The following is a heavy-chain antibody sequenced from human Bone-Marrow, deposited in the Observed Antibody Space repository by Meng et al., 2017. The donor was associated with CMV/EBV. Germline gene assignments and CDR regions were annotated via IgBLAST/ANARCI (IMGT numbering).Heavy chain of an antibody. V-gene: IGHV1-69*01. D-gene: IGHD4-17*01. Sequence: KAVGGTFSSYAISWVRQAPGQGLEWMGVIIPIFGTRNYAQKFQGRVTITADESTTTAYMDLSSLRSEDTAVYYCARGWGGDQEAIDYWGQGTLVTVSS. J-gene: IGHJ4*02. CDR2: IIPIFGTR. CDR1: GGTFSSYA. CDR3: ARGWGGDQEAIDY.